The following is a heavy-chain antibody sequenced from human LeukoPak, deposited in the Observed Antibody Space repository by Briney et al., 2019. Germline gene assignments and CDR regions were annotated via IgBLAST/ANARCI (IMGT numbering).Heavy chain of an antibody. CDR1: GFTFSNYS. V-gene: IGHV3-64*02. CDR2: ICCDGGST. CDR3: ARNCYDSSGPFGAFDI. J-gene: IGHJ3*02. Sequence: PGGSLSLTCTASGFTFSNYSWYWVRQPPGKGLEYVSAICCDGGSTYYADSVNGRFTIPRDKCKSTLYLQMGRLRAEDRAVYYCARNCYDSSGPFGAFDIWGQGTTVTVSS. D-gene: IGHD3-22*01.